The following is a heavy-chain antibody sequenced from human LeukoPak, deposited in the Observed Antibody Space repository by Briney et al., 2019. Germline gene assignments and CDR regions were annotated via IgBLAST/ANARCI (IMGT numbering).Heavy chain of an antibody. Sequence: GESLKISCKGSGYSFTSYWIGWVRQMPGKGLEWMGIIYPGDSDTRYSPSFQGQVTISADKSISTAYLQWGSLKASDTAMYYCARHSLGYCSSTSCSPDYWGQGTLVTVSS. CDR1: GYSFTSYW. CDR2: IYPGDSDT. J-gene: IGHJ4*02. V-gene: IGHV5-51*01. D-gene: IGHD2-2*01. CDR3: ARHSLGYCSSTSCSPDY.